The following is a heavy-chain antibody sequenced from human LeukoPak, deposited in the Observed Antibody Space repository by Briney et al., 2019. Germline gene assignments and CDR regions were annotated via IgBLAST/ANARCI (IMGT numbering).Heavy chain of an antibody. CDR1: GFTFSNYA. D-gene: IGHD3-10*01. CDR3: AKEGTPHVSTWYDL. J-gene: IGHJ5*02. V-gene: IGHV3-30*18. CDR2: ISYEGRTQ. Sequence: GGSLRLSCAASGFTFSNYAMSWVRQAPGKGLEWVAVISYEGRTQHYADSVKGRFIISRDNPRNTLYLQMNILRTEDTAVYYCAKEGTPHVSTWYDLWGQGTQVIVSS.